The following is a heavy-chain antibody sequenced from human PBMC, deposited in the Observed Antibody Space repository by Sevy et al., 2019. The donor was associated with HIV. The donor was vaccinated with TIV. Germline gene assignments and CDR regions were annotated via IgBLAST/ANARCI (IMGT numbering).Heavy chain of an antibody. D-gene: IGHD5-18*01. J-gene: IGHJ4*02. CDR3: ASTDTPSYFDY. V-gene: IGHV1-69*13. Sequence: ASVKVSCKASRGTFSSYAISWVRQAPGQGLEWMGGIIPIFGTANYAQKFQGRVTITADESTSTAYMELSSLRSEDTAVYYCASTDTPSYFDYWGQGTLVTVSS. CDR1: RGTFSSYA. CDR2: IIPIFGTA.